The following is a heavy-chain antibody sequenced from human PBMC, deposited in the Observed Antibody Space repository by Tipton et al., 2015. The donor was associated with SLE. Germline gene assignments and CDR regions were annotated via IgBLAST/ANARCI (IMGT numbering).Heavy chain of an antibody. CDR1: GDSISGQY. J-gene: IGHJ4*02. CDR3: ARDRGYYDG. Sequence: TLSLTCTVSGDSISGQYWSWIRQPPGKGLEWIGYIYYSGTTNYDPSLKRRVTISVDTSKNQFSLKLTSVTAADTAVYYCARDRGYYDGWGQGTLVTVSS. V-gene: IGHV4-59*11. D-gene: IGHD3-22*01. CDR2: IYYSGTT.